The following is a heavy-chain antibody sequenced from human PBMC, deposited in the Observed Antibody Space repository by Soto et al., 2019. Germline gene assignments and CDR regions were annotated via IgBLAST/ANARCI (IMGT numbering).Heavy chain of an antibody. J-gene: IGHJ5*02. CDR2: ISAYNGNT. Sequence: QVQLVQSGAEVKKPGASVKVSCKASGYTFTSYGISWVRQAPGQGLEWMGWISAYNGNTNYAQRPXXRXXLNTDTSTSTASMEVRSLRSDDTAVYYCARSSGTSYIWFDPWGQGTLVTVSS. V-gene: IGHV1-18*01. CDR3: ARSSGTSYIWFDP. D-gene: IGHD1-26*01. CDR1: GYTFTSYG.